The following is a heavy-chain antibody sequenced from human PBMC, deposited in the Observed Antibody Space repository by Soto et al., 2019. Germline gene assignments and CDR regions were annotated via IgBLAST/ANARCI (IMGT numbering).Heavy chain of an antibody. J-gene: IGHJ4*02. D-gene: IGHD3-16*01. V-gene: IGHV3-74*01. CDR2: INSDGSST. Sequence: EVQLVESGGGLVQPGGSLRLSCAASGFTFSSYWLHWVRQAPGEGLVWVSRINSDGSSTRYADSVKGRFTISRDNAKNTLYLQMSNLRVGDTALYYGAILISVVGGGWGQGTLVTVSS. CDR1: GFTFSSYW. CDR3: AILISVVGGG.